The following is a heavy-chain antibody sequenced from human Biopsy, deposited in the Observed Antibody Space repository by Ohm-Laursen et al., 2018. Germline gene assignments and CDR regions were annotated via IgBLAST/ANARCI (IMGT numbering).Heavy chain of an antibody. CDR1: GGSISGSS. V-gene: IGHV4-59*08. CDR2: ISYSGST. Sequence: SDTLSLTCAVSGGSISGSSWSWIRQAPGRGLEWVGYISYSGSTSNNPSLKSRITISVDTSKNQISLKVTSVTAAGTAVYYCAKHGSGWTGDDALHIWGQGTMVTVSS. J-gene: IGHJ3*02. D-gene: IGHD6-19*01. CDR3: AKHGSGWTGDDALHI.